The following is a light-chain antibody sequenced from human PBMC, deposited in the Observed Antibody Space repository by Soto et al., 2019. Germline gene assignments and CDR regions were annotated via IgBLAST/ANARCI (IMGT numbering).Light chain of an antibody. CDR1: SSDVGGYNY. CDR3: SSYTSSSTVV. Sequence: QSVLTQPASVSGSPGQSITISCTGTSSDVGGYNYVYLYQQHPGKAPKLMIYDVSNRPSGVSNRFSGSKSGNTASLTISGLQAEDEAAYYCSSYTSSSTVVFGGGTKLTVL. J-gene: IGLJ2*01. V-gene: IGLV2-14*01. CDR2: DVS.